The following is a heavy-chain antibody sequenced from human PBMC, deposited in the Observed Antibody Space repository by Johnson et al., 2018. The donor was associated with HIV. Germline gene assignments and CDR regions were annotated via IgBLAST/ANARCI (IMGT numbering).Heavy chain of an antibody. CDR1: GFTFDDYG. D-gene: IGHD6-25*01. CDR2: INWNVGST. J-gene: IGHJ3*02. CDR3: ARDLAAGIPSDAFDI. V-gene: IGHV3-20*04. Sequence: VQLVESGGGVVRPGGSLRLSCAASGFTFDDYGMSWVRQAPGKGLEWVSGINWNVGSTGYADSVKGRFTISRDNAKNSLHLQMNSLRAEETALYYWARDLAAGIPSDAFDIWGQGTMVTVSS.